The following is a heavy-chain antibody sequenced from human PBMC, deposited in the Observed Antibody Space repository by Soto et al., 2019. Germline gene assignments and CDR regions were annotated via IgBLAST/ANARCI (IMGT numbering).Heavy chain of an antibody. CDR2: ISSSSSTI. J-gene: IGHJ4*02. V-gene: IGHV3-48*02. CDR1: GFTFSSYS. Sequence: GGSLRLSCAASGFTFSSYSMNWVRQAPGKGLEWVSYISSSSSTIYYADSVKGRFTISRDNAKNSLYLQMNSLRDEDTAVYYCARDRDRDGYNSRQFDYWGQGTLVTVSS. CDR3: ARDRDRDGYNSRQFDY. D-gene: IGHD5-12*01.